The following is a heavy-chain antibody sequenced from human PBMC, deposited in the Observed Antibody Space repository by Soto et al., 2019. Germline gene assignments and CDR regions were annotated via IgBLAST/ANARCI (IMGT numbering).Heavy chain of an antibody. CDR3: ASFTIAVAGDNWFDP. J-gene: IGHJ5*02. D-gene: IGHD6-19*01. CDR2: ISAYNGNT. Sequence: VASVKVSCKASGYTFTSYGTSWARQAPGQGLEWMGWISAYNGNTNYAQKLQGRVTMTTDTSTSTAYMELRSLRSDDTAVYYCASFTIAVAGDNWFDPWGQGSLVTVSS. V-gene: IGHV1-18*01. CDR1: GYTFTSYG.